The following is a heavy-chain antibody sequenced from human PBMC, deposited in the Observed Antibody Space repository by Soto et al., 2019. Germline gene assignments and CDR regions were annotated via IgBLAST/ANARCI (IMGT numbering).Heavy chain of an antibody. CDR3: ARANYDFWSGYYNYYYYGMDV. CDR1: GYTFTSYG. J-gene: IGHJ6*02. V-gene: IGHV1-18*04. Sequence: ASVKVSCKASGYTFTSYGISWVRQAPGQGLEWMGWISAYNGNTNYAQKLQGRVTMTTDTSASTAYMELRSLRSDDTAVYYCARANYDFWSGYYNYYYYGMDVWGQGTTVTVSS. CDR2: ISAYNGNT. D-gene: IGHD3-3*01.